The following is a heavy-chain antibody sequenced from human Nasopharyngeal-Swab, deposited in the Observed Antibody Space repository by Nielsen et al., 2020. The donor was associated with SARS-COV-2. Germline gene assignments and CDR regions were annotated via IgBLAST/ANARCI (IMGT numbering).Heavy chain of an antibody. CDR3: AREDASPTAFFDS. Sequence: RQAPGKGLEWIGSIYYSGSTNYNPSLKSRLTISVDTSKNQFSLRLISVTAADTAVYYCAREDASPTAFFDSWGQGMLVTVSS. D-gene: IGHD6-6*01. V-gene: IGHV4-39*07. CDR2: IYYSGST. J-gene: IGHJ4*02.